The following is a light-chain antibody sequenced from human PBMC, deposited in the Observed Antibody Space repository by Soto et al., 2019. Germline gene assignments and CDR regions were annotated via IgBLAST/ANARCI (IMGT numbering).Light chain of an antibody. CDR1: RNVDNN. J-gene: IGKJ1*01. CDR3: QQSYSSPWK. CDR2: GSS. V-gene: IGKV1-39*01. Sequence: DIQMTQSPSSLSASVGDRFTITCRASRNVDNNVNWYQQKPGKAPNLLIYGSSTLYGGVPSRFSGSGSGTAFTLTVSSLHPEDFAVYFCQQSYSSPWKCGLGTKVDIK.